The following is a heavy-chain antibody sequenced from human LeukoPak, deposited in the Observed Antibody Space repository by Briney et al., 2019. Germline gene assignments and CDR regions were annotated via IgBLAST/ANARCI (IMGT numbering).Heavy chain of an antibody. CDR1: GYTFTGYY. V-gene: IGHV1-2*04. Sequence: ASVKVSCKASGYTFTGYYMHWVRQAPGQGLEWMGWINPNSGGTNYAQKFQGWVTMTRDTSISTAYMELSRLRSDDTAVYYCARALYSSGWSEYFQHWGQGTLVTVSS. J-gene: IGHJ1*01. D-gene: IGHD6-19*01. CDR2: INPNSGGT. CDR3: ARALYSSGWSEYFQH.